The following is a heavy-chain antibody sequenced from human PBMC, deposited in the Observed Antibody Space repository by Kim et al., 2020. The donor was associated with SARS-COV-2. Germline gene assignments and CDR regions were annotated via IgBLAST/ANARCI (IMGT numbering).Heavy chain of an antibody. Sequence: FTISRDNSKNTLYLQMSSLRAEDTAVYYCARSPSGIAVARHMEWGYYFDYWGQGTLVTVSS. D-gene: IGHD6-19*01. V-gene: IGHV3-53*01. CDR3: ARSPSGIAVARHMEWGYYFDY. J-gene: IGHJ4*02.